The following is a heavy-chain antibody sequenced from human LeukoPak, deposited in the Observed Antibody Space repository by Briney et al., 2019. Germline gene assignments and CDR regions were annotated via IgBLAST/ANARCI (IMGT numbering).Heavy chain of an antibody. CDR3: ARVLAYYDFWSGYSDY. V-gene: IGHV1-46*01. D-gene: IGHD3-3*01. Sequence: ASVKVSCKASGYTFTSYYMHWVRQAPGQGLEWMGIINPSGGSTSYAQKFQGRVTMTRDTSTSTVYMELSSLRSEDTAVYYCARVLAYYDFWSGYSDYWGQGTLVTVSS. CDR2: INPSGGST. CDR1: GYTFTSYY. J-gene: IGHJ4*01.